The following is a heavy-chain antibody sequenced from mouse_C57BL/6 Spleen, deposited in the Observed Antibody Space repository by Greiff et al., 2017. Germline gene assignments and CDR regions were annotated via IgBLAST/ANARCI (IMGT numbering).Heavy chain of an antibody. D-gene: IGHD1-1*01. Sequence: QVQLQQSGPELVKPGASVKISCKASGYAFSSSWMNWVKQRPGKGLEWIGRIYPGDGDTNYNGKFKGKATLTADKSSSTAYMQLSSLTSEDSAVYFCARRAFITTVVAAYWGQGTTLTVSS. CDR2: IYPGDGDT. J-gene: IGHJ2*01. V-gene: IGHV1-82*01. CDR1: GYAFSSSW. CDR3: ARRAFITTVVAAY.